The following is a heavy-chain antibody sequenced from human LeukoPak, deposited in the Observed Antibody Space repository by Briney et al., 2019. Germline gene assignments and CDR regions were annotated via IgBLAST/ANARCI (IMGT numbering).Heavy chain of an antibody. Sequence: QSQTLSLTCAVSGDSVSSNSAAWNWIRQSPSRGLEWLGRTYYRSKWYNDYAVSVKSRITINPDTSKNQFSLQLNSVTPEDTAVYYCARATELERGWGDAFDIWGQGTMVTVSS. D-gene: IGHD1-1*01. CDR2: TYYRSKWYN. V-gene: IGHV6-1*01. CDR1: GDSVSSNSAA. CDR3: ARATELERGWGDAFDI. J-gene: IGHJ3*02.